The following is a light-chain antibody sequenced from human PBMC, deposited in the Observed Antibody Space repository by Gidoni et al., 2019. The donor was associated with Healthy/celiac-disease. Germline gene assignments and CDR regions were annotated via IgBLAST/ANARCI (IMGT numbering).Light chain of an antibody. CDR1: QSVSSN. CDR2: GAS. V-gene: IGKV3-15*01. J-gene: IGKJ3*01. CDR3: QHYNNWPPFT. Sequence: EIVMTQSPATLSVSPGERATLSCRASQSVSSNLAWYQQKPGQAPRLLIYGASTRATGLPARFSGSGSGTEFTLTISSLQSEDFAVYYCQHYNNWPPFTFGPGTKVDI.